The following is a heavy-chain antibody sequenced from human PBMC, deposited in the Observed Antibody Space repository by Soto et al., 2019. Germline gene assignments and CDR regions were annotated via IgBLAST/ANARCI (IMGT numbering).Heavy chain of an antibody. J-gene: IGHJ4*02. CDR2: ISGSGGST. CDR3: AKDQYYYDSSGYYYPFDY. Sequence: GGSLRLSCAASGFTFSSYAMSWVRQAPGKGLEWVSAISGSGGSTYYADSVKGRFTISRDNSKNTLYLQMNSLRAEDTAVYYYAKDQYYYDSSGYYYPFDYWGQGTLVTVSS. D-gene: IGHD3-22*01. CDR1: GFTFSSYA. V-gene: IGHV3-23*01.